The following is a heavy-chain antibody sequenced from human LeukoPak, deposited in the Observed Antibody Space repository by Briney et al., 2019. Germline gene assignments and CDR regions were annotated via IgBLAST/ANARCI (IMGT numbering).Heavy chain of an antibody. CDR2: IIPILGIA. D-gene: IGHD3-3*01. V-gene: IGHV1-69*04. Sequence: ASVKVSCKASGGTFSSYAISWVRQAPAQGLEWMGRIIPILGIANYAQKLQGRVTITADKSTSTAYMELSSLRSEDTAVYYCARDASITASYWGQGTLVTVSS. CDR3: ARDASITASY. J-gene: IGHJ4*02. CDR1: GGTFSSYA.